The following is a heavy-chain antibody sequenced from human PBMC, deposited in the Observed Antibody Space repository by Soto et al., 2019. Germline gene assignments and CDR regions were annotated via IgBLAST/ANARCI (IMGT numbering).Heavy chain of an antibody. D-gene: IGHD2-15*01. CDR3: ANQVATGH. J-gene: IGHJ4*02. CDR1: GFIFSRSG. Sequence: GGSLRLSCGASGFIFSRSGMHWVRQAPGKGLEWVAVISYDGNTKYYADSVKGRFTISRDNSKNTLYLQMTSLRVEDTAVYYCANQVATGHWGQGTLVTVSS. CDR2: ISYDGNTK. V-gene: IGHV3-30*18.